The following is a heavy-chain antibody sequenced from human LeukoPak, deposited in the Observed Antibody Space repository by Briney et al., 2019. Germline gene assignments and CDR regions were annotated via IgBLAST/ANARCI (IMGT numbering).Heavy chain of an antibody. CDR1: GFTFSSYA. V-gene: IGHV3-23*01. J-gene: IGHJ4*02. CDR2: ISGSGGST. D-gene: IGHD6-19*01. Sequence: RPGGSLRLSCAASGFTFSSYAMSWVRQAPGKGLEWVSAISGSGGSTYYADSVKGRFTISRDNSKNTLYLQMNSLRAEDTAVYHCAKANSGWYSLHNTYYFDYWGQGTLVTVSS. CDR3: AKANSGWYSLHNTYYFDY.